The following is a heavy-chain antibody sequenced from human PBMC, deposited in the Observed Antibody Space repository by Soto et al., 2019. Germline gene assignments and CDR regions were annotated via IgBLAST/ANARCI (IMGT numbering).Heavy chain of an antibody. Sequence: SETLSLTCTVSGGSVSSGSYYWSWIRQPPGKGLEWIGYIYYSGSTNYNPSLKSRVTISVDTSKNQFSLKLSSVTAADTAVYYCARALYDFWSGPYFDYWGQGTLVTAPQ. J-gene: IGHJ4*02. CDR2: IYYSGST. V-gene: IGHV4-61*01. CDR3: ARALYDFWSGPYFDY. D-gene: IGHD3-3*01. CDR1: GGSVSSGSYY.